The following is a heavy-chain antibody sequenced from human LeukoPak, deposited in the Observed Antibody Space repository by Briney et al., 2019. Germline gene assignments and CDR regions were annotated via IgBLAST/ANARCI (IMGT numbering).Heavy chain of an antibody. Sequence: PGGSLRLSCAASGFTFSRYWMSWVRQAPGKGLEWVANIKQDGAEKYYVDSVKGRFTISRDNAKNSLYLQMNSLRAEDTAVYYCARGGTYGDYVGSWGQGTLVTVSS. J-gene: IGHJ5*02. D-gene: IGHD4-17*01. CDR2: IKQDGAEK. CDR3: ARGGTYGDYVGS. CDR1: GFTFSRYW. V-gene: IGHV3-7*02.